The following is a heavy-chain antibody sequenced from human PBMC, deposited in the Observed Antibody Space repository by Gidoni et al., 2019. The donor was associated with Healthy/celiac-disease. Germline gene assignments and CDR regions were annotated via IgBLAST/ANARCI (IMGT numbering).Heavy chain of an antibody. Sequence: EVQLVESGGGLVKPGGSLRLSCAASGFTFSSYSMNWVRQAPGKGLEWVSSISSSSSYIYYADSVKGRFTISRDNAKNSLYLQMNSLRPEDTAVYYCARSGATGNYRVLLFWGQGTLVTVSS. CDR2: ISSSSSYI. J-gene: IGHJ4*02. V-gene: IGHV3-21*01. D-gene: IGHD1-1*01. CDR3: ARSGATGNYRVLLF. CDR1: GFTFSSYS.